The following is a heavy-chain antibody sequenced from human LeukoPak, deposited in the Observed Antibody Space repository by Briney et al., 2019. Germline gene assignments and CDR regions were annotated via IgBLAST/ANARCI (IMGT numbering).Heavy chain of an antibody. V-gene: IGHV1-69*13. J-gene: IGHJ4*02. D-gene: IGHD3-22*01. CDR3: ARDLLGSASSYSSGAWDY. CDR2: IIPLFGTA. Sequence: SVKVSCKASGYTFSDYYMHWVRQAPGQGLEWMGGIIPLFGTADYAQKFQGRVTITADESTSTAYMELSSLRLEDTAVYYCARDLLGSASSYSSGAWDYWGQGTLVTVSS. CDR1: GYTFSDYY.